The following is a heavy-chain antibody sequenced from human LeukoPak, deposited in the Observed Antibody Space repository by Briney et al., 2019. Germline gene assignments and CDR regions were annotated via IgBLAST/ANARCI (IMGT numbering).Heavy chain of an antibody. J-gene: IGHJ4*02. Sequence: GGSLRLSCVASGFTFSTYALSWVRQAPGKGLEWVSSISGNGGSAYYTDSVKGRFTISRDNSKNTLYLQMNSLRAEDTAVYYCAKDLPTVNTWIYFDYWGQGTLVTVSS. D-gene: IGHD4-17*01. CDR2: ISGNGGSA. V-gene: IGHV3-23*01. CDR3: AKDLPTVNTWIYFDY. CDR1: GFTFSTYA.